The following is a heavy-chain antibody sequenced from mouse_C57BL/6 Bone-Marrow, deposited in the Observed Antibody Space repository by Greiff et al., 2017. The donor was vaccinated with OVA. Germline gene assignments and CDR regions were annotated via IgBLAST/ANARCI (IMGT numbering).Heavy chain of an antibody. V-gene: IGHV1-9*01. CDR3: ASYGEAWFAY. D-gene: IGHD1-1*01. J-gene: IGHJ3*01. CDR2: ILPGSGST. Sequence: VKVVESGAELMKPGASVKLSCKATGYTFTGYWIEWVKQRPGHGLEWIGEILPGSGSTNYNEKFKGKATFTADTSSNTAYMQLSSLTTEDSAIYYCASYGEAWFAYWGQGTLVTVSA. CDR1: GYTFTGYW.